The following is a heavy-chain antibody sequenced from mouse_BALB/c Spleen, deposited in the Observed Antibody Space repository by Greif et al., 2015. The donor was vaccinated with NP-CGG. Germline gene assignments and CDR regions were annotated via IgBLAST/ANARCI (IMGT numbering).Heavy chain of an antibody. CDR1: GYTFTSYW. Sequence: VQVVESGAELAKPGASVKISCKASGYTFTSYWMHWVKQRPGRGLEWIGYINPSTGYTEYNQKFKDKATLTADKSSSTAFMLLSCLTSGDSAVDYCSRESLFDYCGQGTTLTGSS. V-gene: IGHV1-7*01. J-gene: IGHJ2*01. CDR3: SRESLFDY. CDR2: INPSTGYT.